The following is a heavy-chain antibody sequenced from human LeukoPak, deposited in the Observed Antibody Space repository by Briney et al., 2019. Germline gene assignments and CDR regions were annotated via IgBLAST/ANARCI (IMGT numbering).Heavy chain of an antibody. CDR3: AREVDTGHYFDY. J-gene: IGHJ4*02. CDR2: INPSGGST. V-gene: IGHV1-46*01. Sequence: ASVKVSCKASGYTFTSYYMHWVRQAPGRGLEWMGIINPSGGSTSYAQKFQGRVTMTRDTSTSTVYMELSSLRSEDTAAYYCAREVDTGHYFDYWGQGTLVTVSS. CDR1: GYTFTSYY. D-gene: IGHD5-18*01.